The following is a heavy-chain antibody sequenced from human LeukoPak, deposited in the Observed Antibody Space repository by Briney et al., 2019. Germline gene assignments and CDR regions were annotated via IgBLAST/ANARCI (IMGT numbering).Heavy chain of an antibody. CDR2: INHSGST. CDR1: GGSFSGYY. J-gene: IGHJ4*02. Sequence: PSETLSLTCAVYGGSFSGYYWSWIRQPPGKGLEWIGEINHSGSTNYNPSLKSRVTISVDTSKNQFSLKLSSVTAADTAVYYCAPRRYSSGWCERWGQGTLVTASS. D-gene: IGHD6-19*01. V-gene: IGHV4-34*01. CDR3: APRRYSSGWCER.